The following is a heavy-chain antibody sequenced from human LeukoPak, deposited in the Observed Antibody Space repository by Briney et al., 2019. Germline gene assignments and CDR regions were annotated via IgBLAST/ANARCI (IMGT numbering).Heavy chain of an antibody. D-gene: IGHD6-19*01. CDR3: AKRGSSGADDY. V-gene: IGHV4-34*01. CDR1: GGSFSGYY. Sequence: SETLSLTCAVYGGSFSGYYWSWIRQPPGKGLEWIGSIYYSGSTYYNPSLKSRVTISVDTSKNQFSLKLSSVTAADTAVYYCAKRGSSGADDYWGQGTLVTVSS. J-gene: IGHJ4*02. CDR2: IYYSGST.